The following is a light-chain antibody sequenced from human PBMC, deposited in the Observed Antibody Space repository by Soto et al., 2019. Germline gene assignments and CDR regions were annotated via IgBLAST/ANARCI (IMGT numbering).Light chain of an antibody. J-gene: IGKJ4*01. CDR2: TDS. V-gene: IGKV1-9*01. CDR3: QQFNSSPFT. Sequence: DIQLTQSPSFLSASVGDRLTITCRASQDIRSSLAWYQQKPGKAPNLLIYTDSTLQSGVPSRFSGSRSGTEFTLTISSLQPEDFATYYCQQFNSSPFTFGGGTKVEI. CDR1: QDIRSS.